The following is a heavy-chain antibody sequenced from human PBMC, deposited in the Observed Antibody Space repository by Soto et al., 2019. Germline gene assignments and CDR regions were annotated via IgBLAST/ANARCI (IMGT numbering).Heavy chain of an antibody. CDR3: ASREWLADDAFDI. Sequence: ASVKVSCKASGYTFTSYDINWVRQATGQGLEWMGWMNPNSGNTGYAQKFQGRVTMTRNTSISTDYMELSSLRSEDTAVYYCASREWLADDAFDIWGQGTMVTVSS. V-gene: IGHV1-8*01. D-gene: IGHD3-3*01. CDR1: GYTFTSYD. CDR2: MNPNSGNT. J-gene: IGHJ3*02.